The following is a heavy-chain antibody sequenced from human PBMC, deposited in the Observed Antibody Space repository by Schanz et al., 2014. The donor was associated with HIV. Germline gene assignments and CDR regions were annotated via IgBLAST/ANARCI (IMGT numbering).Heavy chain of an antibody. CDR2: INPNSGGT. CDR1: GGTFSIYA. Sequence: QVQLVQSGAEVKKPGSSVKVSCKASGGTFSIYAISWVRQAPGQGLEWMGWINPNSGGTNYAQKFQGRVTMTRDTSISTAYMELSRLRSDDTAVYYCASDLSVYSSSSSVWGQGTTVTVSS. D-gene: IGHD6-13*01. J-gene: IGHJ6*02. CDR3: ASDLSVYSSSSSV. V-gene: IGHV1-2*02.